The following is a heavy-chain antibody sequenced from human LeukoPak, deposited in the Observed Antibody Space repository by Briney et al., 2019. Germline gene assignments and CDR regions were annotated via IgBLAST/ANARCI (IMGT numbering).Heavy chain of an antibody. Sequence: ASVKVSCKASGYTFTSYDINWMRQATGQGLEWMGWMSPNSGNTGYAQKFQGRVTMTRDTSTGTAYLELSSLRSEDSAVYYCAKTDITTTAAGDPDYWGQGTLVTVSS. V-gene: IGHV1-8*01. CDR3: AKTDITTTAAGDPDY. J-gene: IGHJ4*02. CDR1: GYTFTSYD. D-gene: IGHD6-13*01. CDR2: MSPNSGNT.